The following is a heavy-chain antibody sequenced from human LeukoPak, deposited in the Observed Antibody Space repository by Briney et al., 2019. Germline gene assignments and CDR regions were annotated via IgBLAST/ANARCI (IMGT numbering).Heavy chain of an antibody. J-gene: IGHJ3*02. Sequence: SVKVTCKASGGSISTYAITWVRQAPGQGLEWMGRIIPILGIPYYSQKFQGRVTITADKSTSTAYMEMTSLRPEDTAVFYCGRETGTTFAFDIWGQGTMVTVSS. CDR2: IIPILGIP. CDR1: GGSISTYA. CDR3: GRETGTTFAFDI. D-gene: IGHD1-7*01. V-gene: IGHV1-69*04.